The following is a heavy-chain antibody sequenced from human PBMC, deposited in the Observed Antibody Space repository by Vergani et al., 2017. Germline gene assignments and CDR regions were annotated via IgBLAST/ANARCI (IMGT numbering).Heavy chain of an antibody. CDR3: ARCDYGILTGYRY. Sequence: QVQVVQSGAAVRKSGASVKVSCKTSGYTFSNYYMHWVRQAPGQGLEWMGIINPSGVHTNYAQKFQGRVTMTRDTSTSTVYMELSSLRSEDTAIYYCARCDYGILTGYRYWGQGTLVTVSA. V-gene: IGHV1-46*03. D-gene: IGHD3-9*01. CDR1: GYTFSNYY. CDR2: INPSGVHT. J-gene: IGHJ4*02.